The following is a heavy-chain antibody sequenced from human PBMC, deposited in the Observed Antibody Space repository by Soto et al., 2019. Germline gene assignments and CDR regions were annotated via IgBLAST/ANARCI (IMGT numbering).Heavy chain of an antibody. CDR2: INHNGST. V-gene: IGHV4-34*01. CDR1: GGSFSGYY. Sequence: PSETLSLTCAVYGGSFSGYYWSWIRQPPGKGLEWIGEINHNGSTNYNPSLKSRVTMSVDTSKNQFSLKLSSVTAADTAVYYCASPGDSWYYFDYWGQGTLVTVSS. J-gene: IGHJ4*02. CDR3: ASPGDSWYYFDY. D-gene: IGHD2-21*02.